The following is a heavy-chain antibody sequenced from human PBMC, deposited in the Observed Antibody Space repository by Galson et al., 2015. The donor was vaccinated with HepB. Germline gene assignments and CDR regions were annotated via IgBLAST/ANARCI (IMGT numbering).Heavy chain of an antibody. J-gene: IGHJ3*02. CDR1: GFTLSTYN. CDR2: IATGNTHM. D-gene: IGHD2-2*01. CDR3: ARDLSTSQRAYDI. Sequence: SLRLSCAASGFTLSTYNMNWVRQAPGKGLEWVSFIATGNTHMRYAESVKGRFTISRDDAKNSLYLQMSSLRAEDTAIYYCARDLSTSQRAYDIWGQGTLVTVSS. V-gene: IGHV3-21*01.